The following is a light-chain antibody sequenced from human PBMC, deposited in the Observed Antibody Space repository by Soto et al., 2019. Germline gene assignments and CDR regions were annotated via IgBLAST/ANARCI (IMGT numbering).Light chain of an antibody. Sequence: DIQMTQSPSSLSASVGDRVTITCRASQSISSYLNWYQQKPGKAPKLLIYAASSLQSRVPSRFSGSGSGTDFTLTISSLQPEDFATYYCQQSYSTPLCTFGPGTKVDIK. CDR1: QSISSY. CDR2: AAS. CDR3: QQSYSTPLCT. V-gene: IGKV1-39*01. J-gene: IGKJ3*01.